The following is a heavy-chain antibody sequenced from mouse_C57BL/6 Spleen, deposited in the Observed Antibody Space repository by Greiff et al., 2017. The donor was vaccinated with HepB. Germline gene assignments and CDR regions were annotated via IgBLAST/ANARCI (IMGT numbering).Heavy chain of an antibody. D-gene: IGHD4-1*01. Sequence: EVKLQESGPGMVKPSQSLSLTCTVTGYSITSGYDWHWIRHFPGNKLEWMGYISYSGSTNYNPSLKSRISITHDTSKNHFFLKLNSVTTEDTATYYCAREDANWSWFAYWGQGTLVTVSA. J-gene: IGHJ3*01. CDR2: ISYSGST. V-gene: IGHV3-1*01. CDR3: AREDANWSWFAY. CDR1: GYSITSGYD.